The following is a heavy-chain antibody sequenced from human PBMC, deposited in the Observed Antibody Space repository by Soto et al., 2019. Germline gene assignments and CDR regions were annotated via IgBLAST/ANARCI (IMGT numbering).Heavy chain of an antibody. V-gene: IGHV4-59*01. CDR3: AREVYATGPNWFDH. CDR2: IYYSGST. CDR1: GGSISSYY. J-gene: IGHJ5*02. Sequence: PSETLSLTCTVSGGSISSYYWSWIRQPPGKGLEWIGYIYYSGSTNYNPSLKSRVTISVDTSKNQFSLKLSSVTAADTAVYYCAREVYATGPNWFDHWGQGTLVTVS. D-gene: IGHD2-8*01.